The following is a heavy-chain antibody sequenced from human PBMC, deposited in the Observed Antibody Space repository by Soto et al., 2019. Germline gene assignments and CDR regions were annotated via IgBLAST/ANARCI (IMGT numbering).Heavy chain of an antibody. J-gene: IGHJ4*02. D-gene: IGHD2-15*01. CDR3: ARLSPGKLLDF. Sequence: SETLSLTCTVSGASIFSLYWTWIRQPPGKGLEWIGNIYYSGNTNYNPSLKSRVTISVDTSKNQFSLSLRSVSAADTAGYFCARLSPGKLLDFWGQGTLVTVSS. CDR2: IYYSGNT. V-gene: IGHV4-59*12. CDR1: GASIFSLY.